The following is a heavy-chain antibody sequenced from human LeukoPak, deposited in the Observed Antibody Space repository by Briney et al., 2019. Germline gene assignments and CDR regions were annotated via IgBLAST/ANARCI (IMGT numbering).Heavy chain of an antibody. J-gene: IGHJ3*02. CDR3: ARVKKGRWLQFNDAFDI. CDR2: IIPIFGTA. CDR1: GGTFSSYA. D-gene: IGHD5-24*01. V-gene: IGHV1-69*13. Sequence: ASVKVSCKASGGTFSSYAISWVRQAPGQGLEWMGGIIPIFGTANYAQKFQGRVTITADESTSTAYMELSSLRSEDTAVYYCARVKKGRWLQFNDAFDIWGQGTMVTVPS.